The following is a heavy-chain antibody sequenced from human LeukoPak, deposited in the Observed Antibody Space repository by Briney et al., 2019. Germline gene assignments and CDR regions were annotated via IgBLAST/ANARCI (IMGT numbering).Heavy chain of an antibody. V-gene: IGHV3-66*02. CDR2: IYSGGST. CDR1: GFTVSSNY. D-gene: IGHD3-22*01. CDR3: ARGYYDTPGAFDI. J-gene: IGHJ3*02. Sequence: GGSLRLSCAASGFTVSSNYMSWVRQAPGKGQEWVSVIYSGGSTYYADSVKGRFTISRDNSKNTLYLQMNSLRAEDTAVYYCARGYYDTPGAFDIWGQGTMVTVSS.